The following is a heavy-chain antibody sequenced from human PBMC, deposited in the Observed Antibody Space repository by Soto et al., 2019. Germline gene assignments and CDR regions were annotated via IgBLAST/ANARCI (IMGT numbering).Heavy chain of an antibody. V-gene: IGHV5-10-1*01. CDR1: GCSFTSYW. D-gene: IGHD5-18*01. CDR2: IDPSDSYT. J-gene: IGHJ4*02. CDR3: ARRLQLWSADYFDY. Sequence: PGEALKISFKVSGCSFTSYWISWVLQMPGKGLEWMGRIDPSDSYTNYSPSFQGHVTISADKSISTAYLQWSSLKASDTAMYYCARRLQLWSADYFDYWGQGTLVTVSS.